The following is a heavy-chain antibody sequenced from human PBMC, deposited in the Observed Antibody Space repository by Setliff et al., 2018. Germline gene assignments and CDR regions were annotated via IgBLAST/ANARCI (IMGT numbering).Heavy chain of an antibody. CDR3: VKLVPQAISSDP. Sequence: PGGSLRLSCAAPGVTVSDAWMGWVRQTPGKGLDWVGRIKSKTDGGTTDYAAPVKGRFTISRDDSKNTLYLQMNSLKTEDTAVYYCVKLVPQAISSDPWGQGTLVTVSS. CDR1: GVTVSDAW. D-gene: IGHD3-10*01. J-gene: IGHJ5*02. CDR2: IKSKTDGGTT. V-gene: IGHV3-15*01.